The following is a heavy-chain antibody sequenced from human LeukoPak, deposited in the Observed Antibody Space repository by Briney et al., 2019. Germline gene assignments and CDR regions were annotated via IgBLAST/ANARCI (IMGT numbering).Heavy chain of an antibody. CDR1: GLTFTGYA. D-gene: IGHD3-10*01. CDR2: ISHDGTKK. CDR3: ARDKIYRGSGSCLDY. V-gene: IGHV3-30-3*01. Sequence: PGRSLRLSCAASGLTFTGYAMHWVCQAPGKELEWMAVISHDGTKKDYADSVKGRFTISRDSSNNALYLQMDSLRAEDTAVYYCARDKIYRGSGSCLDYWGQGTLVTVSS. J-gene: IGHJ4*02.